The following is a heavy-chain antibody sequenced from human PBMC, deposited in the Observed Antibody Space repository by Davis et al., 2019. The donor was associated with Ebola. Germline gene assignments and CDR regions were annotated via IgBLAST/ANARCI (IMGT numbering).Heavy chain of an antibody. J-gene: IGHJ3*02. CDR1: GFTFSDYW. D-gene: IGHD2-21*01. V-gene: IGHV3-7*01. CDR3: ARGHTI. Sequence: GESLKISCAASGFTFSDYWMTWVRQAPGKGLEWVAITKRDESEKSYVDSVKGRFTISRDNAKNSLCLQMNSLRVEDTAVYYCARGHTIWGQGTMVTVSS. CDR2: TKRDESEK.